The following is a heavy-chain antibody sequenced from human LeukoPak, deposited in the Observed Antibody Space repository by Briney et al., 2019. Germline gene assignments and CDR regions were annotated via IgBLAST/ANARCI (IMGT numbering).Heavy chain of an antibody. CDR3: GRHPLSSGWYGEFYFDY. J-gene: IGHJ4*02. CDR1: GFTFSSDW. Sequence: GGSLRLSCAASGFTFSSDWMSCVRQAPGKGLEWVANIKEDGSENYYVESVKGRFTISRDNAKISLYLQMNSLRAEATAVYYCGRHPLSSGWYGEFYFDYWGQGTLVTVSS. V-gene: IGHV3-7*01. D-gene: IGHD6-19*01. CDR2: IKEDGSEN.